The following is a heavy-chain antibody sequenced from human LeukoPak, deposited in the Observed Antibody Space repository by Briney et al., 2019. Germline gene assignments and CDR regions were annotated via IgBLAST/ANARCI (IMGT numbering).Heavy chain of an antibody. V-gene: IGHV4-31*03. CDR2: IYYSGST. CDR1: GGSISSGGYY. CDR3: ARGSGSGSFYYYGMDV. J-gene: IGHJ6*02. Sequence: SSETLSLTCTVSGGSISSGGYYWSWIRQHPGKGLEWIGYIYYSGSTYYNPSLKSRVTISVDTSKNQFSLKLSSVTAADTAVYYCARGSGSGSFYYYGMDVWGQGTTVTVSS. D-gene: IGHD3-10*01.